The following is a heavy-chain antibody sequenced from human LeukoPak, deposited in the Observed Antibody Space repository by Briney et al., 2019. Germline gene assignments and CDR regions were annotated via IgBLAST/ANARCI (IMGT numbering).Heavy chain of an antibody. CDR1: GFTFINAW. Sequence: GGSLRLSCAASGFTFINAWMAWVRQAPGKGLEWVSYISSSSSYIYYADSVKGRFTISRDNAKNSLYLQMNSLRAEDTAVYYCAINFVVETAIAFDYWGQGTLVTVSS. CDR2: ISSSSSYI. CDR3: AINFVVETAIAFDY. J-gene: IGHJ4*02. D-gene: IGHD2-21*02. V-gene: IGHV3-21*05.